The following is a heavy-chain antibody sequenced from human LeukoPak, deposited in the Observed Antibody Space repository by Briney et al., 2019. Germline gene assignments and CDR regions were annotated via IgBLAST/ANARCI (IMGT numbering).Heavy chain of an antibody. V-gene: IGHV3-23*01. D-gene: IGHD1-26*01. CDR3: AKGLGGRFSFDD. CDR2: GGSGGAT. J-gene: IGHJ4*02. Sequence: GGSGGATYYTDSVKGRFTISRDNSKNTPNLQMNSLTPDDTAVSYSAKGLGGRFSFDDAGQGTPVTVS.